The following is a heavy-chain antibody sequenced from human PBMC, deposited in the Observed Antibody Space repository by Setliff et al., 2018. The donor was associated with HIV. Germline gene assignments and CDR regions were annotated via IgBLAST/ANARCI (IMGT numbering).Heavy chain of an antibody. CDR3: ATRPAGSYWYGVFDF. Sequence: PSETLSLTCTVSGGSISSHYWSWIRQSPKTGLEWIGYIYASGVTSYNPSLKSRVTISIDTSKIQFSLKLNSMTAADTAVYYCATRPAGSYWYGVFDFWGRGMLVTVSS. CDR1: GGSISSHY. CDR2: IYASGVT. V-gene: IGHV4-4*09. J-gene: IGHJ4*02. D-gene: IGHD6-13*01.